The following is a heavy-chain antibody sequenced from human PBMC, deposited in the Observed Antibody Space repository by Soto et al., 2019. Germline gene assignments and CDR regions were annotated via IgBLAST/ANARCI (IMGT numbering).Heavy chain of an antibody. Sequence: GGSLRLSCAASGFTFSSYWMSWVRQAPGKGLEWVANIKQDGSEKYYVDSVKGRFTISRDNAKNSLYLQMKSLRAEDTAVYYCARVYGTPSFYYYYGMDVWGQGTTVTVSS. V-gene: IGHV3-7*05. CDR2: IKQDGSEK. CDR1: GFTFSSYW. J-gene: IGHJ6*02. CDR3: ARVYGTPSFYYYYGMDV. D-gene: IGHD1-7*01.